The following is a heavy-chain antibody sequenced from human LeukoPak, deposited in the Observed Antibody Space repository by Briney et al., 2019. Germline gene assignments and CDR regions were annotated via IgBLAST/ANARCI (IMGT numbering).Heavy chain of an antibody. D-gene: IGHD3-3*01. CDR2: INPNSGGT. CDR1: GYTFTGYY. Sequence: ASVKVSCKASGYTFTGYYMHWVRQAPGQGLEWMGWINPNSGGTHYAQRFQGRVTMTGDTSISTAYMELSSLRPEDTAVYFCARDGSVLWRGYHSISYNYYMDVWGEGTTVTVSS. CDR3: ARDGSVLWRGYHSISYNYYMDV. J-gene: IGHJ6*03. V-gene: IGHV1-2*02.